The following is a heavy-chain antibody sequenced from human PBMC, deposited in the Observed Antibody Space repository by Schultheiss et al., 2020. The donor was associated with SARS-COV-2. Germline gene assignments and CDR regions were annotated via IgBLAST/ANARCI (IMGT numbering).Heavy chain of an antibody. D-gene: IGHD4-23*01. Sequence: GGSLRLSCAASGFAFSSYAMSWVRQAPGKGLEWVAVISYDGSNKYYADSVKGRFTISRDNSKNTLYLQMNSLRAEDTAVYYCAKSDRYDYGGKGDYWGQGTLVTVSS. CDR2: ISYDGSNK. CDR3: AKSDRYDYGGKGDY. J-gene: IGHJ4*02. V-gene: IGHV3-30*07. CDR1: GFAFSSYA.